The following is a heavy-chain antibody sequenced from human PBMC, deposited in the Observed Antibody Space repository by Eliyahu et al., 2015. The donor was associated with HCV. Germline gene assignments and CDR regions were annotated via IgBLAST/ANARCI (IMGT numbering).Heavy chain of an antibody. V-gene: IGHV1-69*04. CDR1: GGTFSSYA. Sequence: QVQLVQSGAEVKKPGSSVKVSCKASGGTFSSYAISWXRQAPGXGLXWMGRIIPILGIANYAQKFQGRVTITADKSTSTAYMELSSLRSEDTAVYYCAREGVPSDYSNRQAYYYYGMDVWGQGTTVTVSS. CDR3: AREGVPSDYSNRQAYYYYGMDV. CDR2: IIPILGIA. J-gene: IGHJ6*02. D-gene: IGHD4-11*01.